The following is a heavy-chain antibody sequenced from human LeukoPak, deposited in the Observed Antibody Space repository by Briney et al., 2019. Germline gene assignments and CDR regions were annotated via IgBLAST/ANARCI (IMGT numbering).Heavy chain of an antibody. J-gene: IGHJ4*02. V-gene: IGHV3-23*01. Sequence: GKSLRLSCEASGFTFSSYAMSWVRQAPGKGLEWVSTISGSGGSTHYADSVKGRFTISRDDSKNTLYLQMNSLRADDTAVFYCAKSGLNRFDYWGQGTLVTVSS. D-gene: IGHD2-15*01. CDR3: AKSGLNRFDY. CDR2: ISGSGGST. CDR1: GFTFSSYA.